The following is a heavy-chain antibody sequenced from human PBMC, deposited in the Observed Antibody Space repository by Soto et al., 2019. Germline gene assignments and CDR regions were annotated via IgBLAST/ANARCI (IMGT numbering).Heavy chain of an antibody. Sequence: TSETLSLTCAVYGESLRGHSWNWIRQPPGKGLEWVGEIDQSGSSNYNPSLKSRANISVDTSQNQFSLRLSSMTAADTGVYYCAREDSSGWSGESLDVWGQGTTVTVSS. V-gene: IGHV4-34*01. J-gene: IGHJ6*02. D-gene: IGHD6-19*01. CDR1: GESLRGHS. CDR3: AREDSSGWSGESLDV. CDR2: IDQSGSS.